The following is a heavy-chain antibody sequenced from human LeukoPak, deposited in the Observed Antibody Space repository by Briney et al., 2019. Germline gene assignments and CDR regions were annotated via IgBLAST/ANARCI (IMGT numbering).Heavy chain of an antibody. V-gene: IGHV1-2*02. CDR3: ARADRLDGSPYLIGP. J-gene: IGHJ5*02. Sequence: ASVKVSCKTSGYSFTDYYMHWVRQAPGQGLEWMGWIDPNSGGTSTAQKFQGRITMTRDTSITTVYMEVSWLTSDDTAIYYCARADRLDGSPYLIGPWGQGTLVTVSS. D-gene: IGHD1-26*01. CDR2: IDPNSGGT. CDR1: GYSFTDYY.